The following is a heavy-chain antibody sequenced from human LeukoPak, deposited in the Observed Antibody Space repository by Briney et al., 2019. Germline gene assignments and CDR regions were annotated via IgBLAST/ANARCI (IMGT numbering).Heavy chain of an antibody. J-gene: IGHJ4*02. CDR1: GYTFTSYG. D-gene: IGHD1-26*01. V-gene: IGHV1-8*02. CDR2: MNPNSGNT. Sequence: ASVKVSCKASGYTFTSYGISWVRQAPGQGLEWMGWMNPNSGNTGYAQKFQGRVTMTRNTSISTAYMELSSLRSEDTAVYYCARGLRWDPRHFDYWGQGTLVTVSS. CDR3: ARGLRWDPRHFDY.